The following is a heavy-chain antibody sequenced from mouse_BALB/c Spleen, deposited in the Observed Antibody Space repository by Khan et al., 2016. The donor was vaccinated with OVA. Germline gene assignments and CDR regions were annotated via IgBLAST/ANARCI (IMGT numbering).Heavy chain of an antibody. V-gene: IGHV3-2*02. D-gene: IGHD2-4*01. CDR3: ARKDYYDYDPFPY. Sequence: EVQLQESGPGLVKPSQSLSLTCTVTGYSITSEYAWNWIRQFPGNKLAWMGYINYSGNTRSNPSLKSRTSITRDTSKNQFFLQLNFVTTEDTCTYSCARKDYYDYDPFPYWGQGTLVTVSA. CDR1: GYSITSEYA. J-gene: IGHJ3*01. CDR2: INYSGNT.